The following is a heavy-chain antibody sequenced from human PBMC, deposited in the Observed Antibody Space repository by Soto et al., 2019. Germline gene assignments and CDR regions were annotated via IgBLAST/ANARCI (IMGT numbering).Heavy chain of an antibody. CDR2: ISSSSSYI. D-gene: IGHD4-4*01. Sequence: GGSLRLSCAASGFTFSSYSMNWVRQAPGKGLEWVSSISSSSSYIYSADSVKGRFTISRDNAKNSLYLQMKSLRAEDTAVYYCEREDYSKFDYWGQGTLVTVSS. J-gene: IGHJ4*02. CDR3: EREDYSKFDY. V-gene: IGHV3-21*01. CDR1: GFTFSSYS.